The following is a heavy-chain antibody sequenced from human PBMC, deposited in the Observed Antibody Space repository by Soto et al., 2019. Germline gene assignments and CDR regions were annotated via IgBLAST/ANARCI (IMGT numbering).Heavy chain of an antibody. CDR3: VGSSSKTVYDGRDV. CDR1: GFTFSSYG. Sequence: QVQLVESGGGVVQPGRSLRLSRAASGFTFSSYGMHWVRQAPGKGLEWVAVIWYDGSNKYYADSVKGRFTISRDNSKNTLYLQMNSLRAEDTAVYYCVGSSSKTVYDGRDVWGQGTTVTVSS. CDR2: IWYDGSNK. J-gene: IGHJ6*02. D-gene: IGHD6-13*01. V-gene: IGHV3-33*01.